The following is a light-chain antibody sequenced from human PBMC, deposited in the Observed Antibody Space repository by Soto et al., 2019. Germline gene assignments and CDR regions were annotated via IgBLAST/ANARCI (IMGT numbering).Light chain of an antibody. CDR3: QSHDSSLSGYV. J-gene: IGLJ1*01. CDR1: SSNIGAGYD. Sequence: QSALTQPPSVSGAPGQRVTISCTWSSSNIGAGYDVHWYQQLPGTAPKLLIYGNSNRPSGVPDRFSGSKSGTSASLAITGLQAEDEADYYCQSHDSSLSGYVFGTGTKVTVL. V-gene: IGLV1-40*01. CDR2: GNS.